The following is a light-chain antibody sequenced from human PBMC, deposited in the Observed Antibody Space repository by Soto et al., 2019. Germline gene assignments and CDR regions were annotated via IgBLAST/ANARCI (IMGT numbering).Light chain of an antibody. CDR2: GAS. Sequence: ESVLTQSPGTLSLSPGERATISCGASQSFTSNYLAWYQQKPGQAPRLLIYGASTRATGIPDRFSGSGSGTDFTLTISRLEPEDFAVYYCHQYGSSPRTFGQGTKVDIK. CDR3: HQYGSSPRT. V-gene: IGKV3-20*01. J-gene: IGKJ1*01. CDR1: QSFTSNY.